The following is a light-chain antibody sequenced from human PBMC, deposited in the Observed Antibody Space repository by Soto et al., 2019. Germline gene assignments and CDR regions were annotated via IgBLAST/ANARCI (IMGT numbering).Light chain of an antibody. V-gene: IGKV1-27*01. J-gene: IGKJ1*01. CDR3: QKYNSAPWT. CDR2: SAS. CDR1: QDIGNF. Sequence: DIQMTQSPSSLSAFVGDRVTITCRASQDIGNFLAWYQQKPGKVPKLLIYSASTLQSGVPSRFSGSGSGTDFTLTISSLQPEDVATYYCQKYNSAPWTFGQGTRVDIK.